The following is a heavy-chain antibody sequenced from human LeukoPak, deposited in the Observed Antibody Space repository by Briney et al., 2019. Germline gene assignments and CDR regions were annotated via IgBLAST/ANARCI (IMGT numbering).Heavy chain of an antibody. J-gene: IGHJ5*02. D-gene: IGHD5-18*01. V-gene: IGHV4-59*08. Sequence: SETLSLTCTVSGASISSYYWSWIRQPPGKGLEWIGYIYYSGSTNYSPSLKSRVTISVDTSKNQFSLKLSSVTAADTAVYYCAKIVIQPVEGWFDPWGQGTLVTVSS. CDR2: IYYSGST. CDR3: AKIVIQPVEGWFDP. CDR1: GASISSYY.